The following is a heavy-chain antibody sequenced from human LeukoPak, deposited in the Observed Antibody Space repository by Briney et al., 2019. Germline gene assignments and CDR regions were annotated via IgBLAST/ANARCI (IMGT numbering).Heavy chain of an antibody. CDR2: IYYSGST. V-gene: IGHV4-39*07. Sequence: PSETLSLTCTVSGGSISSSSYYWGWIRQPPGKGLEWIGSIYYSGSTYYNPSLKSRVTISVDTSKNQFSLKLSSVTAADTAVYYCASLAVDPNKHNNWGQGTLVTVSS. D-gene: IGHD6-19*01. CDR3: ASLAVDPNKHNN. CDR1: GGSISSSSYY. J-gene: IGHJ4*02.